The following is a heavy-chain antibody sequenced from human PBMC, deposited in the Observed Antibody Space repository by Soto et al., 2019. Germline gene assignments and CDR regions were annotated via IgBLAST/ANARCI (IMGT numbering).Heavy chain of an antibody. J-gene: IGHJ4*02. CDR2: IIPLSGTT. CDR3: ARGPDRSGFYLFDC. Sequence: SVKVSCKASGGTFSNHALSWVRQAPGQGPEWMGGIIPLSGTTNYAQKFQGRVTITADESMTTAYMELRSLRYDDTAVYYCARGPDRSGFYLFDCWGQGTLVTVSS. CDR1: GGTFSNHA. D-gene: IGHD3-22*01. V-gene: IGHV1-69*13.